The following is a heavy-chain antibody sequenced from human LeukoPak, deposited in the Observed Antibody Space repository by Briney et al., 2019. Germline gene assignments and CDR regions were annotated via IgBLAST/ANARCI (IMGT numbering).Heavy chain of an antibody. V-gene: IGHV4-34*01. Sequence: SETLSLTCAVYGGSFSDYYWSWIRQPPGKGLEWIGEINHSGSANYNPSLKSRVTISIDTSKNQFSLKLTSVTAADTAVYYCARGCPRSEVGAVTGTCYFDYWGQGTLVTVSS. J-gene: IGHJ4*02. CDR3: ARGCPRSEVGAVTGTCYFDY. CDR2: INHSGSA. D-gene: IGHD6-13*01. CDR1: GGSFSDYY.